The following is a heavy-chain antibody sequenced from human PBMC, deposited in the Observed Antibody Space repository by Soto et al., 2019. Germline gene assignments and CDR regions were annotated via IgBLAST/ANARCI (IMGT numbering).Heavy chain of an antibody. Sequence: GGSLRLSCAASGFTFDDYTMHWVRQAPGKGLEWVSLISWDGGSTYYADSVKGRFTISRDNSKNSLYLQMNSLRTEDTALYYCAEDISRGDSYGYLSRYYYYGMDVWGQGTTVTVSS. CDR1: GFTFDDYT. D-gene: IGHD5-18*01. J-gene: IGHJ6*02. CDR3: AEDISRGDSYGYLSRYYYYGMDV. V-gene: IGHV3-43*01. CDR2: ISWDGGST.